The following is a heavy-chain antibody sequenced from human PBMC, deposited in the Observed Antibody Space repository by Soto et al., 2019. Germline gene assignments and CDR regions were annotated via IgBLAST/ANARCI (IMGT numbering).Heavy chain of an antibody. V-gene: IGHV3-21*01. CDR2: ISSSSSYI. Sequence: EVQLVESGGGLVKPGGSLRLSCAASGFTFRSYNMNWVRQAPGKGLEWVSSISSSSSYISYADSVKGRFTISRDNAKNARYLQMNSLRAGDTAVYYCARDCSGGSCLSGGPPTAYWGQGTLVTVSS. CDR3: ARDCSGGSCLSGGPPTAY. CDR1: GFTFRSYN. J-gene: IGHJ4*02. D-gene: IGHD2-15*01.